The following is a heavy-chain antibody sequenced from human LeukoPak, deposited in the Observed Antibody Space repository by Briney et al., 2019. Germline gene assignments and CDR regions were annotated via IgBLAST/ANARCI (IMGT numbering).Heavy chain of an antibody. V-gene: IGHV4-30-4*01. CDR2: IYYSGST. D-gene: IGHD3-10*01. J-gene: IGHJ2*01. CDR3: ARLERGSRMVRGAHTNWYFDL. Sequence: SQTLSLTCTVSGGSISSADYYWSWIRQPPGKGLDGIGYIYYSGSTSYNPSLKSRVTISVDTSKKQFSLKLSSVTAADTAVYYCARLERGSRMVRGAHTNWYFDLWGRGTLVTVSS. CDR1: GGSISSADYY.